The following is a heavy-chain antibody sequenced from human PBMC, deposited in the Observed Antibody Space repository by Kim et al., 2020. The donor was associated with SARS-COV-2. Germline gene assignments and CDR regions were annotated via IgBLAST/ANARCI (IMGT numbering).Heavy chain of an antibody. V-gene: IGHV4-30-4*08. CDR1: GGSIFSANYY. D-gene: IGHD6-19*01. CDR3: ARLGEAGSFLCAIDV. CDR2: IDYSGSD. J-gene: IGHJ3*01. Sequence: SETLSLTCTVSGGSIFSANYYWGWIRQPPGKGLEWIGRIDYSGSDYYNPSLKSRLTISVDTSKDQFSLKLRSVTAADTAVYYCARLGEAGSFLCAIDVWG.